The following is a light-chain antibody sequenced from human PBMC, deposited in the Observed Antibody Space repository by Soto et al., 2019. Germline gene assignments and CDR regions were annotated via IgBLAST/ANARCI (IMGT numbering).Light chain of an antibody. V-gene: IGLV2-23*02. J-gene: IGLJ2*01. Sequence: QSALTQPASVSGSPGQSITISCTTTTSDVGSYNLVSWYQQHPDKTPKLMIYEVTKRPSGVSNRFSGSKSGNTASLTISGLQAEDEADYYCCSYAGSSTVVFGGGTKLTVL. CDR3: CSYAGSSTVV. CDR2: EVT. CDR1: TSDVGSYNL.